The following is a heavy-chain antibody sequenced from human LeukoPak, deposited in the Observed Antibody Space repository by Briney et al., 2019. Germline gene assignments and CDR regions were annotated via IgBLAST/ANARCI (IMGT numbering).Heavy chain of an antibody. Sequence: PGTSLRLSCTASGFSLSGDAMHWVRQAPGKGLQWVADISFDGKNKYYADSVKGRFTTSRDNSKNTLYLQMNSLRTDDTALFYCARETHDALDLWGPGTLVTVSS. CDR3: ARETHDALDL. J-gene: IGHJ3*01. CDR1: GFSLSGDA. CDR2: ISFDGKNK. V-gene: IGHV3-30*04.